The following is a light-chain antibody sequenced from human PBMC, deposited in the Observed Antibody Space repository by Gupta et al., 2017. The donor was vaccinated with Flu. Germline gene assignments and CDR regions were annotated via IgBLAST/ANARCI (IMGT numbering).Light chain of an antibody. CDR1: QSVRTSY. CDR3: QQDDSSPRT. J-gene: IGKJ1*01. Sequence: EIVLTQSPDTLSLSPGERATLSCRASQSVRTSYLAWYQQKPGQAPRLLMYGGSSRATGVPDRFSGSGSKTDFTLTIIRLETEDFAVYYCQQDDSSPRTFGQGTKVEIK. V-gene: IGKV3-20*01. CDR2: GGS.